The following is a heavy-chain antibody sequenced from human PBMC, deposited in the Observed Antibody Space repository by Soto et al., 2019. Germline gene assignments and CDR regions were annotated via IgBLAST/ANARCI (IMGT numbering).Heavy chain of an antibody. J-gene: IGHJ4*02. D-gene: IGHD7-27*01. CDR1: GFTFSSYA. CDR3: AKAVLGIGGYFDY. CDR2: ISGSGGST. Sequence: GGSLRLSCAASGFTFSSYAMSWVRQAPGKGLEWVSAISGSGGSTYYADSVKGRFTISRDNSKNTLYPQMNSLRAEDTAVYYCAKAVLGIGGYFDYWGQGTLVTVAS. V-gene: IGHV3-23*01.